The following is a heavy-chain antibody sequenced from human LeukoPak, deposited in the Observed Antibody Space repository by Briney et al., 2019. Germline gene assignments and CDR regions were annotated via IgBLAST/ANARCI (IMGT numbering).Heavy chain of an antibody. V-gene: IGHV4-59*11. CDR1: GSSISTHY. Sequence: SETLSLTCTVSGSSISTHYWSWIRQPPGKGLEWIGYIYYTGSTNYNPSLKSRVTMAIDTSKNQFSLELTFVSAADTAVYYCARAQYASGSFFDYWGQGTLATVSS. D-gene: IGHD3-10*01. CDR2: IYYTGST. J-gene: IGHJ4*02. CDR3: ARAQYASGSFFDY.